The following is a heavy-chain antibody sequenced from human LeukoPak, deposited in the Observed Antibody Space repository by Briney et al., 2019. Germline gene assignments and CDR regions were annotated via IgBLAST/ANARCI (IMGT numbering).Heavy chain of an antibody. CDR2: INHSGST. CDR1: GGSISSSNW. J-gene: IGHJ4*02. CDR3: ARDGSGTENDY. Sequence: SGTLSLTCAVSGGSISSSNWWTWVRQPPGKGLEWIGEINHSGSTNYNPSLKSRVTISVDMSKNQFSLKLSSVTAADTAVYYCARDGSGTENDYWGQGTLVTVSS. V-gene: IGHV4-4*02. D-gene: IGHD3-10*01.